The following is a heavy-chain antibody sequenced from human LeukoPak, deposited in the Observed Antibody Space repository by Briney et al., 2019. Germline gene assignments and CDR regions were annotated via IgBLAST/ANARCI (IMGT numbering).Heavy chain of an antibody. CDR2: IWYDGSNK. CDR3: AREASDAFDI. CDR1: GXTFSSYD. J-gene: IGHJ3*02. V-gene: IGHV3-33*01. Sequence: GRSLRLSCAASGXTFSSYDMHWVRQAPGKGLEWVALIWYDGSNKNYADSVKGRFTISRDNSKNTLFLQMNSLRAEDTAVYYCAREASDAFDIWGQGTMVTVSS.